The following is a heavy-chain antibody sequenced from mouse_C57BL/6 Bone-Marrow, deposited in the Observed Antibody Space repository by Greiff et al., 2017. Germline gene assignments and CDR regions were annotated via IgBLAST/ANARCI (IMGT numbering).Heavy chain of an antibody. D-gene: IGHD2-3*01. CDR1: GYTFTSYW. J-gene: IGHJ3*01. CDR2: FSPGNSAP. CDR3: ADYDGYYGSLAY. Sequence: EVQLQQSGTVLARPGASVTMSCTTSGYTFTSYWMPWLKQRHGQCLEWIGAFSPGNSAPSYTQKFKGKAKLTAVNSASTAYLELSSLTNDDSAVYYCADYDGYYGSLAYWGQGTLVTVAA. V-gene: IGHV1-5*01.